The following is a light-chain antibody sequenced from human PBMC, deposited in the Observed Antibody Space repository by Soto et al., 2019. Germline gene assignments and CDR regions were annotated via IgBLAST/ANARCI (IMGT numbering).Light chain of an antibody. J-gene: IGKJ1*01. CDR2: RAS. CDR3: QHYNNWPPWT. CDR1: QSVSSN. V-gene: IGKV3-15*01. Sequence: EIVMTQSPATLYVSPGERATLSCRASQSVSSNLTGYQQKPCQAPRLLIYRASTRATGIPARFSGSGSGTEFTLTIRSLQSEDFAVYYCQHYNNWPPWTFGQGTKVAIK.